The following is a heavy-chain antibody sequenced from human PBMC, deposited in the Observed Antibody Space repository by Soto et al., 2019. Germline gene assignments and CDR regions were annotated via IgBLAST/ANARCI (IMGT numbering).Heavy chain of an antibody. J-gene: IGHJ6*02. CDR3: AKLVIGYSYGMDV. Sequence: EVQLLASGGGLVQPGGSRRLSCAASGFTFNNYAMNWVRQAPGKGLEWVSAINSSGGSTYYADSVKGRFTISRDNSKNTRYLQMNSLRAEDTAVYYCAKLVIGYSYGMDVWGQGTTVTVSS. D-gene: IGHD2-15*01. CDR2: INSSGGST. CDR1: GFTFNNYA. V-gene: IGHV3-23*01.